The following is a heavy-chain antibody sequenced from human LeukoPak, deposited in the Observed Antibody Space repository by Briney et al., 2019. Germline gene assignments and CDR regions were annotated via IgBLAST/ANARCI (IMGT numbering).Heavy chain of an antibody. J-gene: IGHJ6*02. V-gene: IGHV3-23*01. CDR2: ISGSGGST. Sequence: GGSLRLSCAASGFTFSSYEMSWVRQAPGKGLEWVSAISGSGGSTYYADSVKGRFTISRDNSKNTLYLQMNSLRAEDTAVYYCAKDVGSSSWYIGYYYYYGMDVWGQGTTVTVSS. CDR3: AKDVGSSSWYIGYYYYYGMDV. CDR1: GFTFSSYE. D-gene: IGHD6-13*01.